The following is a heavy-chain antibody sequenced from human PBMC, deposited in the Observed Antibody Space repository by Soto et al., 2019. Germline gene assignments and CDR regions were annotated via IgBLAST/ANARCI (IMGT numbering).Heavy chain of an antibody. Sequence: SETLSLTCTVSGGSITTYQWSWIRQPPGKGLEWIGGYSGFTDYNPSLESRATISVDHSKNQFSLTLRSVTAADSAVYYCARDYGDYSFFFDFWGQGALVTVSS. CDR1: GGSITTYQ. V-gene: IGHV4-59*01. CDR3: ARDYGDYSFFFDF. CDR2: YSGFT. D-gene: IGHD4-17*01. J-gene: IGHJ4*02.